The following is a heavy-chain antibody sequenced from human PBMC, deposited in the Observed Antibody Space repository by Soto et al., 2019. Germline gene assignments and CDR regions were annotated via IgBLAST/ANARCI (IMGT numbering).Heavy chain of an antibody. Sequence: GGSLRLSXAASGFTFSSYAMSWVRQAPGKGLEWVSAISGSGGSTYYADSVKGRFTISRDNSKNTLYLQMNSLRAEDTAVYYCAKARTYYDEKGAFDIWGQGTMVTVSS. J-gene: IGHJ3*02. D-gene: IGHD3-3*01. CDR1: GFTFSSYA. V-gene: IGHV3-23*01. CDR2: ISGSGGST. CDR3: AKARTYYDEKGAFDI.